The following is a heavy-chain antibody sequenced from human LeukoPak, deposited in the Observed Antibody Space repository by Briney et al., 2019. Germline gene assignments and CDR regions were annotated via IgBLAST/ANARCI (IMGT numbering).Heavy chain of an antibody. CDR1: GFIFRNYG. Sequence: TGGSLRLSCAGSGFIFRNYGMHWVRQAPGKGLVWVSRINSGGTVTNYADSVKGRLTISRDNSKNTLYLQMNSLRAEDTAVYYCARRSAAAGTHWFDPWGQGTLVTVSS. D-gene: IGHD6-13*01. CDR3: ARRSAAAGTHWFDP. V-gene: IGHV3-74*01. CDR2: INSGGTVT. J-gene: IGHJ5*02.